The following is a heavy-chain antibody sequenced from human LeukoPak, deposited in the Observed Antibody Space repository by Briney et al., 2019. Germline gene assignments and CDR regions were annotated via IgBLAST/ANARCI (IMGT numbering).Heavy chain of an antibody. CDR1: GGSFSGYY. CDR3: ARGKPETVFDS. CDR2: INHSGST. J-gene: IGHJ4*01. V-gene: IGHV4-34*01. Sequence: SETLSLTCAVYGGSFSGYYWSWIRQPPGKGLEWIGEINHSGSTNYNPSLKTRVTISLDRSKDQFSLKLTSVTAADTAVYYCARGKPETVFDSWGRGTLVTVSS.